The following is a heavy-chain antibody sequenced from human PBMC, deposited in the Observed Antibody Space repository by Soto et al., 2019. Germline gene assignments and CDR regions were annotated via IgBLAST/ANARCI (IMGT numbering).Heavy chain of an antibody. J-gene: IGHJ4*02. D-gene: IGHD3-22*01. CDR3: TRVAVPHSSGYYYFDY. CDR2: IRSKAYGGTT. CDR1: GFTFGDYA. Sequence: GGSLRLSCTASGFTFGDYAMSWVRQAPGKGLEWVGFIRSKAYGGTTEYAASVKGRFTISRDDSKSIAYLQMNSLKTEDTAVYYCTRVAVPHSSGYYYFDYWGQGTLVTVSS. V-gene: IGHV3-49*04.